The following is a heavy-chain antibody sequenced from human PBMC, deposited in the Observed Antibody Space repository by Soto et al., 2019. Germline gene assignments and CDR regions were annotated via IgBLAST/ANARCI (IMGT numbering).Heavy chain of an antibody. V-gene: IGHV3-21*01. D-gene: IGHD6-6*01. CDR1: GFTFRSYS. CDR3: ARDVAARSFDY. J-gene: IGHJ4*02. Sequence: GSLRVSCAASGFTFRSYSMNGGRQAPGKGLEWVSSISSSSSYIYYADSVKGRFTISRDNAKNSLYLQMNSLRAEDTAVYYCARDVAARSFDYWGQGTLVTVSS. CDR2: ISSSSSYI.